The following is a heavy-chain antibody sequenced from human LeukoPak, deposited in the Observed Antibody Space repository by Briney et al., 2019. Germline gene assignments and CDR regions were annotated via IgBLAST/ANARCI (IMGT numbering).Heavy chain of an antibody. J-gene: IGHJ4*02. V-gene: IGHV4-59*12. CDR1: GGSISSYY. CDR3: AREPGYSGSFDY. D-gene: IGHD3-9*01. Sequence: SETLSLTCTVSGGSISSYYWSWIRQPPGKGLEWIGFIYYSGSTKYNPSLKSRVTISVDTSNNQFSLRLTSVTAADTAVYYCAREPGYSGSFDYWGQGTLVTVSS. CDR2: IYYSGST.